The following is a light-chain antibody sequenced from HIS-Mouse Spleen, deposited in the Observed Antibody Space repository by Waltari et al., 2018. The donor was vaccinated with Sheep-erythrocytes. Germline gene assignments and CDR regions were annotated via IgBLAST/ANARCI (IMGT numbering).Light chain of an antibody. CDR3: MIWHSSAWV. J-gene: IGLJ3*02. CDR2: YKSESDK. CDR1: SGINVGTYR. V-gene: IGLV5-45*02. Sequence: QAVLTQPSSLSASPGASASLTCTLRSGINVGTYRIYWYQQKPGSPPQYPLRYKSESDKHQGSGVPSRFSGSKDASANAGILLISGLQSEDEADYYCMIWHSSAWVFGGGTKLTVL.